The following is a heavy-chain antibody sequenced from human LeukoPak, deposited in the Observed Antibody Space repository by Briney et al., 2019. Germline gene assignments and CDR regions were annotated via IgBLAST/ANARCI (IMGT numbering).Heavy chain of an antibody. J-gene: IGHJ4*02. CDR3: VRPTAAYEGLGH. Sequence: GSLRLSCAASGFSTSSNWMTWVRQAPGKGLEWVANIKEDGNEMNYADSVKGRFIISRDNPKNSLYLQMNNVRVEDTAVYYCVRPTAAYEGLGHWGRGTLVTVSS. D-gene: IGHD6-13*01. CDR1: GFSTSSNW. CDR2: IKEDGNEM. V-gene: IGHV3-7*03.